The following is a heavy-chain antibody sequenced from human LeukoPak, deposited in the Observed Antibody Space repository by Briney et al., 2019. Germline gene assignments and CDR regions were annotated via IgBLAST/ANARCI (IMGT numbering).Heavy chain of an antibody. CDR2: ISGSGGST. Sequence: GGSLRLSCAASGFTFGSYAMSWISQAPGKGLEWVSAISGSGGSTYYADSVKGRFTISRDNSKNTLYLQMNSLRAEDTAVYYCAKDPVQVGATDQSGNYWGQGTLVTVSS. D-gene: IGHD1-26*01. J-gene: IGHJ4*02. V-gene: IGHV3-23*01. CDR3: AKDPVQVGATDQSGNY. CDR1: GFTFGSYA.